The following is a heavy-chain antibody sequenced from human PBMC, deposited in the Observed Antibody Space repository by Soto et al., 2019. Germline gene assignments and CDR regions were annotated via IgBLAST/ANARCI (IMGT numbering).Heavy chain of an antibody. Sequence: GESLKISCAASGFTFSSYAMSWVRQAPGKGLEWVSAISGSGGSTYYADSVKGRFTISRDNSKNTLYLQMNSLRAEDTAVYYCAKDPPKGRWLQRFWFDPWGQGTLVTVSS. J-gene: IGHJ5*02. D-gene: IGHD3-22*01. CDR1: GFTFSSYA. CDR3: AKDPPKGRWLQRFWFDP. CDR2: ISGSGGST. V-gene: IGHV3-23*01.